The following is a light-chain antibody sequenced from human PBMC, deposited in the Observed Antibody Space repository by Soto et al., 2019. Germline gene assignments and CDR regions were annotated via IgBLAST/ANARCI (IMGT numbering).Light chain of an antibody. J-gene: IGKJ5*01. CDR2: AAS. Sequence: EIVLTQSPGTLSLSPGERATLSCRASQSVSSSYLAWYQQKLGQAPRLLIYAASSRATGIPDRFSGSGSRTDFTLTISRLEPEDFAVYYCQQYGTSPITFGQGTRLEIK. CDR1: QSVSSSY. V-gene: IGKV3-20*01. CDR3: QQYGTSPIT.